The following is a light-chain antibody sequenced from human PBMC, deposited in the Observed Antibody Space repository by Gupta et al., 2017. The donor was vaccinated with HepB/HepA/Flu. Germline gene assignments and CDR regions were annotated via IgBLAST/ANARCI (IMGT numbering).Light chain of an antibody. CDR1: QSLLHSNGYNY. CDR3: MEALQRTFT. Sequence: DIVMTPSPLSLPVTPGEPASTSCKSSQSLLHSNGYNYLDWYLQKPGQSPQLVIFLGSNRASGVPERFSGSGSGTDFTLKISRVEAEDVGIYYCMEALQRTFTFGPGTKVEIK. CDR2: LGS. J-gene: IGKJ3*01. V-gene: IGKV2-28*01.